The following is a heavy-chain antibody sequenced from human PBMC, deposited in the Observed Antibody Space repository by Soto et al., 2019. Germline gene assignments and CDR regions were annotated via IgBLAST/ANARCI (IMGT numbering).Heavy chain of an antibody. D-gene: IGHD3-3*01. CDR2: IIPIFGTA. Sequence: SVKVSCKASGGTFSSYAISWVRQAPGQGLEWMGGIIPIFGTANYAQKFQGRVTITADESTSTAYMELSSLRSEDTAVYYCANTMYYHFWSGYFPSYYYGMDVWGQGTTVTVSS. V-gene: IGHV1-69*13. CDR3: ANTMYYHFWSGYFPSYYYGMDV. CDR1: GGTFSSYA. J-gene: IGHJ6*02.